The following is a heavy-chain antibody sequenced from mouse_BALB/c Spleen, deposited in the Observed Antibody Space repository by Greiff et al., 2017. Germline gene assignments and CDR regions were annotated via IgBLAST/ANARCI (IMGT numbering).Heavy chain of an antibody. D-gene: IGHD1-1*01. CDR2: ISSGGST. J-gene: IGHJ4*01. CDR3: ARGRYYYGSSYLYAMDY. Sequence: EVQRVESGGGLVKPGGSLKLSCAASGFTFSSYAMSWVRQTPEKRLEWVASISSGGSTYYPDSVKGRFTISRDNARNILYLQMSSLRSEDTAMYYCARGRYYYGSSYLYAMDYWGQGTSVTVSS. CDR1: GFTFSSYA. V-gene: IGHV5-6-5*01.